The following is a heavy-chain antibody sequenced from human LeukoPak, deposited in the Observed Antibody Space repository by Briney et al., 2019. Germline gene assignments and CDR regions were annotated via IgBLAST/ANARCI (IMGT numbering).Heavy chain of an antibody. V-gene: IGHV3-66*01. CDR2: IYKGGST. J-gene: IGHJ4*02. CDR1: GVTFSNYA. CDR3: ARDYGGGY. D-gene: IGHD3-10*01. Sequence: GGSLRLSCAASGVTFSNYAMSWVRQAPGKGLEWVSVIYKGGSTNYADSVQGRFTISRDNSKNTLYLQMNSLRAEDTAVYYCARDYGGGYWGQGTLVTVSS.